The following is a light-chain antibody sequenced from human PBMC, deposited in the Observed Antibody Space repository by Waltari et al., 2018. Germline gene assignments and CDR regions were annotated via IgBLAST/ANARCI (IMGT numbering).Light chain of an antibody. V-gene: IGKV1-5*03. CDR1: QTIRSW. Sequence: DIQMTQSPSTLSASVGDRVTITCRASQTIRSWLAWYQHKPGKAPKLLIYKASNLDSGVPSSFSGSGSGTEFTLTVSSLQPDDFATYYCQQYDSYPWTFGQGTKVEI. CDR3: QQYDSYPWT. CDR2: KAS. J-gene: IGKJ1*01.